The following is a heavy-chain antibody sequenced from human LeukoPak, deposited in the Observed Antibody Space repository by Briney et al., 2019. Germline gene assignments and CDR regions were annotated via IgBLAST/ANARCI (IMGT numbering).Heavy chain of an antibody. CDR2: IYSGGST. V-gene: IGHV3-53*04. Sequence: PGGSLRLSCAASGFTVSSNYMSWVRQAPGKGLEWVSVIYSGGSTYYADSVKGRFTISRYNSKNTLYLQMNSLRAEDTAVYYCAREAAAGWFDPWGQGTLVTVSS. J-gene: IGHJ5*02. CDR3: AREAAAGWFDP. CDR1: GFTVSSNY. D-gene: IGHD6-13*01.